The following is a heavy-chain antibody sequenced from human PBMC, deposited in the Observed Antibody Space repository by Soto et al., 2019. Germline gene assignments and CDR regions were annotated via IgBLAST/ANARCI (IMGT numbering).Heavy chain of an antibody. CDR1: GGTFSSYA. CDR2: IIPIFGTA. D-gene: IGHD6-13*01. CDR3: TSLVLDEHSSRLD. J-gene: IGHJ3*01. V-gene: IGHV1-69*06. Sequence: SVKVSCKASGGTFSSYAISWVRQAPGQGLEWMGGIIPIFGTANYAQKFQGRVTITADRSTSTAYMELSSLKTEDTAVYYCTSLVLDEHSSRLDWGQGTMVTVSS.